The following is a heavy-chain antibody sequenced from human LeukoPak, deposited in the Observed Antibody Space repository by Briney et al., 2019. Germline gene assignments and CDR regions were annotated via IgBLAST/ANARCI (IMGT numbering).Heavy chain of an antibody. Sequence: SETLSLTCAVSGGSISSSNWWSWVRQPPGKGLEWIGEIYHSGSTNYNPSLKSRVTISVDKSKNQFSLKLSSVTAADTAVYYCARDGTGVVIGRNHYYYYGMDVWGQGTTVTVSS. D-gene: IGHD3-3*01. J-gene: IGHJ6*02. CDR3: ARDGTGVVIGRNHYYYYGMDV. CDR2: IYHSGST. CDR1: GGSISSSNW. V-gene: IGHV4-4*02.